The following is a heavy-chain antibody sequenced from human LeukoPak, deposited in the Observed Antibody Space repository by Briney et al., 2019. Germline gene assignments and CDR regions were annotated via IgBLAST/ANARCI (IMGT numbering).Heavy chain of an antibody. V-gene: IGHV3-74*01. CDR1: GFTFSSYW. D-gene: IGHD6-6*01. CDR2: INSDGSST. CDR3: ARGIAARPALLYYYYCYMDV. J-gene: IGHJ6*03. Sequence: PGGSLRLSCAASGFTFSSYWMHWVRQAPGKGLVWVSRINSDGSSTSYADSVKGRFTISRDNAKNSLYLQMNSLRAEDTAVYYCARGIAARPALLYYYYCYMDVWGKGTTVTVSS.